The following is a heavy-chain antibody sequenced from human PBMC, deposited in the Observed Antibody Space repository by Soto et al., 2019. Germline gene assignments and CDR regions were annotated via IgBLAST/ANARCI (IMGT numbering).Heavy chain of an antibody. CDR1: GGSISSYY. V-gene: IGHV4-59*01. D-gene: IGHD6-13*01. CDR2: IYYSGST. J-gene: IGHJ6*03. CDR3: ARTGAAGTYVRYYYYYMDV. Sequence: SETLSLTCTVSGGSISSYYWSLIRQPPGKGLEWIGYIYYSGSTNYNPSLKSRVTISVDTSKNQFSLKLSSVTAADTAVYYCARTGAAGTYVRYYYYYMDVWGKGTTVTVSS.